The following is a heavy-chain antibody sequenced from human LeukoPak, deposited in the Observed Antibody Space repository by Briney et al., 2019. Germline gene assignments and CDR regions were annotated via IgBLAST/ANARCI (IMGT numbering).Heavy chain of an antibody. D-gene: IGHD3-22*01. CDR3: ARRSVVVITISDAFDI. J-gene: IGHJ3*02. Sequence: SETLSLTCTVSGNSISSGDNYWSWIRQPAGKGLEWIGRIYTSGSTNYNPSLKSRVTISVDTSKNQFSLKLSSVTAADTAVYYCARRSVVVITISDAFDIWGQGTMVTVSS. V-gene: IGHV4-61*02. CDR2: IYTSGST. CDR1: GNSISSGDNY.